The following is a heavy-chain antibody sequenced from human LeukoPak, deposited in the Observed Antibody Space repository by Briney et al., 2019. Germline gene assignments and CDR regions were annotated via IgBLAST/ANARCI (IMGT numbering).Heavy chain of an antibody. D-gene: IGHD3-22*01. J-gene: IGHJ3*02. CDR3: AREVYYHRSGYLKAFDI. CDR2: IYYSGST. V-gene: IGHV4-59*01. CDR1: GGSISSYY. Sequence: SETLSLTCTVSGGSISSYYWSWIRQPPGKGLEYIGYIYYSGSTNYKPSLKSRVTISVDSSTNQFSLKLSAVTAADTAVYYCAREVYYHRSGYLKAFDIWGQGTMVTVSS.